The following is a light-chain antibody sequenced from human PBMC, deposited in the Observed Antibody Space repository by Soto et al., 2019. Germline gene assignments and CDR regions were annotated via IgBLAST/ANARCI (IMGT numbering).Light chain of an antibody. CDR2: DTS. CDR1: QGIGDT. V-gene: IGKV3-15*01. CDR3: HQYNNWPPWT. J-gene: IGKJ1*01. Sequence: EVVIRQSPATLSVSPGERATLSCRASQGIGDTLAWYQHKPGQTPRLLIYDTSTRATGIPARFSGSGSGTEFTLTISSLQSEDYAVYYCHQYNNWPPWTVGQGTKVDIK.